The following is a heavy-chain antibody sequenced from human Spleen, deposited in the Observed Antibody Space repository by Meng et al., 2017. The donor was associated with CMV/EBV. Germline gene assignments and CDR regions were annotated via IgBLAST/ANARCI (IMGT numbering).Heavy chain of an antibody. CDR1: GGSISSYY. CDR2: IYYSGST. V-gene: IGHV4-59*12. CDR3: TRGPSRIAVFGVVIHYGLDV. Sequence: SETLSLTCTVSGGSISSYYWSWIRQPPGKGLEYIGYIYYSGSTNYNPSLKSRLTISVDTSKNQFSLKLSSVTAADTAVYYCTRGPSRIAVFGVVIHYGLDVWGQGTTVTVSS. D-gene: IGHD3-3*01. J-gene: IGHJ6*02.